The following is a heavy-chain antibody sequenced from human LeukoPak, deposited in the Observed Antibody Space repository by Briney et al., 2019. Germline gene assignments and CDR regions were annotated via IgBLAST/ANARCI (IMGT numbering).Heavy chain of an antibody. V-gene: IGHV4-34*01. CDR3: ARGGLAETSGYYLPTDDY. D-gene: IGHD3-22*01. Sequence: KPSETLSLTCTVSGGSLRRHYWSWIRPPPRKGLEWIGEINHSGSTNYNPSLKSRVTISVDTSKNQFYLKLSSVTAADTAVYYCARGGLAETSGYYLPTDDYWGQGTLVTVSS. CDR2: INHSGST. J-gene: IGHJ4*02. CDR1: GGSLRRHY.